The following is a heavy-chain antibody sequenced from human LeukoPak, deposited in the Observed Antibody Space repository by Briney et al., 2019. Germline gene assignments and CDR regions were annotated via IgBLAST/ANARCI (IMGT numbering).Heavy chain of an antibody. CDR1: GFTVSSNY. CDR3: AKDCLQHCSSTSCYTCFDY. Sequence: GGSLRLSCAASGFTVSSNYMSWVRQAPGKGLEWVSVISGSGGSTYYADSVKGRFTISRDNSKNTLYLQMNSLRAEDTAVYYCAKDCLQHCSSTSCYTCFDYWGQGTLVTVSS. V-gene: IGHV3-23*01. D-gene: IGHD2-2*02. CDR2: ISGSGGST. J-gene: IGHJ4*02.